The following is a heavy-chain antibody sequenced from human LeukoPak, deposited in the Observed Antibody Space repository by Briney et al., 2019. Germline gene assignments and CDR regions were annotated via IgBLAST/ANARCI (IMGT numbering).Heavy chain of an antibody. CDR2: INHSGST. CDR1: GGSFSGYY. Sequence: SETLSLTCAVYGGSFSGYYWSWIRQPPGKGLEWIGEINHSGSTNYNPSLKSRVTISVDTSKNQFSLKLSSVTAADTAVYYCARGTSIVRGVIMSYWGQGTLVTVSS. D-gene: IGHD3-10*01. J-gene: IGHJ4*02. V-gene: IGHV4-34*01. CDR3: ARGTSIVRGVIMSY.